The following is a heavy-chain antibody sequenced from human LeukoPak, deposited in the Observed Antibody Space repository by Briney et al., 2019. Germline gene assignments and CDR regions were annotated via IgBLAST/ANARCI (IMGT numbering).Heavy chain of an antibody. Sequence: ASVKVSCKVSGNTLTELSMHWVRQAPGKGLEWMGGFDPEDGDTIYAQKFQGRVTMTEDTSTDTAYMEVSSLRSEDTAVYYCATVGTDDSGYYFDAFDIWGRGTMVTVSS. D-gene: IGHD5-12*01. V-gene: IGHV1-24*01. J-gene: IGHJ3*02. CDR1: GNTLTELS. CDR3: ATVGTDDSGYYFDAFDI. CDR2: FDPEDGDT.